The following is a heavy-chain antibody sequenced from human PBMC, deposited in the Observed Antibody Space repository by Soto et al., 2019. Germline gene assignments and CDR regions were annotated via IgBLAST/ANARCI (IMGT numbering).Heavy chain of an antibody. J-gene: IGHJ6*02. CDR3: ARDPVSGSSWYGTYYYSGMDV. CDR1: GFTFSSYA. CDR2: ISYDGSNK. Sequence: GGSLRLSCAASGFTFSSYAMKWVRQAPGKGLEWVAVISYDGSNKYYADSVKGRFTISRDNSKNTLYLQMNSLRAEDTAVYYCARDPVSGSSWYGTYYYSGMDVWGQGTTVTVPS. D-gene: IGHD6-13*01. V-gene: IGHV3-30-3*01.